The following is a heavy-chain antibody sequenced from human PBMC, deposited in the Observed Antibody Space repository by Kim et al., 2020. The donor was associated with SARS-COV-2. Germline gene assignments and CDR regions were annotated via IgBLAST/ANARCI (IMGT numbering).Heavy chain of an antibody. CDR2: IIPILGIA. V-gene: IGHV1-69*04. D-gene: IGHD5-12*01. Sequence: SVKVSCKASGGTFSSYAISWVRQAPGQGLEWMGRIIPILGIANYARKFQGRVTITADKSTSTAYMELSSLRSEDTAVYYCARSGLATIMALGVRGGYYYYGMDVWGQGTTVTVSS. CDR1: GGTFSSYA. J-gene: IGHJ6*02. CDR3: ARSGLATIMALGVRGGYYYYGMDV.